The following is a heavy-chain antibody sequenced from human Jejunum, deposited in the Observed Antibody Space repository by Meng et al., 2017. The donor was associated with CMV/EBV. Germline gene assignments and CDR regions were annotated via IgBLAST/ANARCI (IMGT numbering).Heavy chain of an antibody. V-gene: IGHV3-53*01. CDR3: ARGRGYFYGMDV. CDR2: IYSDGST. J-gene: IGHJ6*02. Sequence: ASGFTVTINYMTWVRQAPGKGLEWVSVIYSDGSTYYADSVKGRFSISRDNSKNTLYLQMNSLRAEDTAVYYCARGRGYFYGMDVWGQGTTVTVSS. CDR1: GFTVTINY.